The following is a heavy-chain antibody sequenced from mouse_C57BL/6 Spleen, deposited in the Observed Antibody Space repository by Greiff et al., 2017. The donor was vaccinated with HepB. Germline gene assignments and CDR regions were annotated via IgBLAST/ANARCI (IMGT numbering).Heavy chain of an antibody. V-gene: IGHV1-69*01. D-gene: IGHD1-1*01. CDR2: IDPSDSYT. Sequence: QVQLQQPGAELVMPGASVKLSCKASGYTFTSYWMHWVKQRPGQGLEWIGEIDPSDSYTNYNQKFKGKSTVTVDKSSSTAYMQLSSLTSEDSAVYYCARWDGSSLFGYWGQGTTLTVSS. J-gene: IGHJ2*01. CDR3: ARWDGSSLFGY. CDR1: GYTFTSYW.